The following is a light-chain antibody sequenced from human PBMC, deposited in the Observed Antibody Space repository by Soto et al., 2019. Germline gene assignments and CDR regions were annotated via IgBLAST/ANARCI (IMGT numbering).Light chain of an antibody. CDR2: DAS. J-gene: IGKJ4*01. V-gene: IGKV3-11*01. CDR3: QQRSNWPLT. CDR1: QSVSSY. Sequence: EIVLTQSPATLSLSPGERATLSCRASQSVSSYLAWYQQKPGQAPRLLIYDASNRATGIPARFSGSGSGTDFTLTISSLEPEDFEVYYCQQRSNWPLTFGGGTRWISN.